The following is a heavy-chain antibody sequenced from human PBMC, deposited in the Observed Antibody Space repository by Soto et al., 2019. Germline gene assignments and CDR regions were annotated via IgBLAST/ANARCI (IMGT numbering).Heavy chain of an antibody. CDR3: VRIPTMVRVAPDY. CDR1: GFSLSNARMG. V-gene: IGHV2-26*01. J-gene: IGHJ4*02. Sequence: QVTLKESGPVLVKPTETLTLTCTVSGFSLSNARMGVSWIRQPPGKALEWLAHIFSNDEKTYSTSLKSRLTISKDKVKSQVVLTMTNMDPVDTATYYCVRIPTMVRVAPDYWGQGSLVTVSS. CDR2: IFSNDEK. D-gene: IGHD3-10*01.